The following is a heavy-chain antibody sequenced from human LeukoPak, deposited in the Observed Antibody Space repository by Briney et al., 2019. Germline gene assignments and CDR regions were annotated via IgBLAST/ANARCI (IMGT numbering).Heavy chain of an antibody. Sequence: GASVKVSCKASGYSFTAYYMHWVRQAPGQGLEWMGWINPNSGGTNYAQKFQGRVTMTRDTSISTAYMELSRLRSDDTAVYYCARSYYDSSAPHPPQTPRNYYYYYMDVWGKGTTVTVSS. V-gene: IGHV1-2*02. CDR2: INPNSGGT. CDR3: ARSYYDSSAPHPPQTPRNYYYYYMDV. D-gene: IGHD3-22*01. CDR1: GYSFTAYY. J-gene: IGHJ6*03.